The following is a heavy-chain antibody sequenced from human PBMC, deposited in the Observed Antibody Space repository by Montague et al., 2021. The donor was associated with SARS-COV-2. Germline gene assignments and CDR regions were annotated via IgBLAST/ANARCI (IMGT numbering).Heavy chain of an antibody. V-gene: IGHV4-59*01. J-gene: IGHJ5*02. CDR3: ARRSLGYCSGGSCYSAFDP. Sequence: SETLSLTCTVSGGSISSYYWSWIRQPPGKGLEWIGCIYYSGSTNYNPSLKSRVTISVDTSKNQFSLKLSSVTAADTAVYYCARRSLGYCSGGSCYSAFDPWGQGTLVTVSS. CDR2: IYYSGST. D-gene: IGHD2-15*01. CDR1: GGSISSYY.